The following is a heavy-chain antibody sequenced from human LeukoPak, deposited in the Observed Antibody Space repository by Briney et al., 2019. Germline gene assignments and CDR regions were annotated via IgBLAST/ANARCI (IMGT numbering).Heavy chain of an antibody. D-gene: IGHD5-18*01. CDR3: ARVGYSYGLTPFDY. Sequence: GGSLRLSCAASGFTFSSYWMHWVRQAPGKGLVRVSRINSDGSSTSYADSVKGRFTISRDNAKNTLYLQMNSLRAEDTAVYYCARVGYSYGLTPFDYWGQGTLVTVSS. V-gene: IGHV3-74*01. CDR1: GFTFSSYW. J-gene: IGHJ4*02. CDR2: INSDGSST.